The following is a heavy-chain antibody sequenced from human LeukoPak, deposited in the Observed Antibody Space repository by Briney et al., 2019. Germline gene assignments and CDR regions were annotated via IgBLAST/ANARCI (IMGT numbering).Heavy chain of an antibody. CDR3: TTDRLEGFDY. D-gene: IGHD3-22*01. J-gene: IGHJ4*02. Sequence: PGGSLRLSCAASGFTFSNAWMSWVRQAPGKGLEWVGRIKSKTNGGTTDYAAPVKGRFAISRDDSKNTLYMQMNSLKTEVTAVYYCTTDRLEGFDYWGQGTLVTVSS. CDR1: GFTFSNAW. V-gene: IGHV3-15*01. CDR2: IKSKTNGGTT.